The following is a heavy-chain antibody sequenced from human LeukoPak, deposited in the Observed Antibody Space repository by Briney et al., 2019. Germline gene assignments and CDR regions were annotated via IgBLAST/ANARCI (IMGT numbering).Heavy chain of an antibody. CDR2: INTDGSST. CDR3: AKDLYYYDSSGYYYFSYYYGMDV. CDR1: GFTFSSYS. Sequence: PGGSLRLSCAASGFTFSSYSMNWVRQAPGKGLVWVSRINTDGSSTSYADSVKGRFTISRDNSKNTLYLQMNSLRAEDTAVYYCAKDLYYYDSSGYYYFSYYYGMDVWGQGTTVTVSS. D-gene: IGHD3-22*01. J-gene: IGHJ6*02. V-gene: IGHV3-74*01.